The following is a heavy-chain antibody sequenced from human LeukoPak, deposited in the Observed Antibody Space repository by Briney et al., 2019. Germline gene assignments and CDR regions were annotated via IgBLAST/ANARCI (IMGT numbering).Heavy chain of an antibody. CDR2: VYHSGST. V-gene: IGHV4-4*02. CDR1: GDSISTNHW. CDR3: ARHYGP. D-gene: IGHD3-16*01. J-gene: IGHJ5*02. Sequence: SGTLSLTCAVSGDSISTNHWWSWVRQPPGKGLEWIGEVYHSGSTNYNPSLKSRVTISVDKSKNLFSLKLTSVTAADTAVYYCARHYGPWGQGTLVTVSS.